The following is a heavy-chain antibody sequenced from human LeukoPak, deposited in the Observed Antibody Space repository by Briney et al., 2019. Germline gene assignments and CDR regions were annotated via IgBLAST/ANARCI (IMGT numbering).Heavy chain of an antibody. D-gene: IGHD1-26*01. V-gene: IGHV4-34*01. J-gene: IGHJ4*02. Sequence: SETLSLTCAVYGGSFSGYYWSWIRQPPGKGLEWIGEINHSGGTNYNPSLKSRVTISVDTSKNQFSLKLSSVTAADTAVYYCARVLMSGIVDYWGQGTLVTVSS. CDR2: INHSGGT. CDR3: ARVLMSGIVDY. CDR1: GGSFSGYY.